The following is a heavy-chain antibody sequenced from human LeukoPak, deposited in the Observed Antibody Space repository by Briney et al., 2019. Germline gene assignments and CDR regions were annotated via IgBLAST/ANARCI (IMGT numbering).Heavy chain of an antibody. D-gene: IGHD1-26*01. CDR3: ARGGSGSYRNARDYYYYMDV. CDR2: ISYDGSNK. CDR1: GFTFSSYG. Sequence: QPGRSLRLSCAASGFTFSSYGMHWVRQAPGKGLEWVAVISYDGSNKYYADSVKGRFTISRDNSKNTLYLQMNSLRAEDTAVYYCARGGSGSYRNARDYYYYMDVWGKGTTVTVSS. V-gene: IGHV3-30*03. J-gene: IGHJ6*03.